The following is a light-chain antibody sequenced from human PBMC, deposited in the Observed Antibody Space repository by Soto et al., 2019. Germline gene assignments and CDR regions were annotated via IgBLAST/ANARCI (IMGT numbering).Light chain of an antibody. CDR1: SSDLGYYNY. Sequence: QSALTQPASVSGSPGQSIAISCTGTSSDLGYYNYVSWYQQRPGKAPKLIIYDVSSRPSGVSSRFSGSKSGNTASLTISGLQPEDEADYYCSSYTSSSTEVFGTGTKLTVL. V-gene: IGLV2-14*01. J-gene: IGLJ1*01. CDR2: DVS. CDR3: SSYTSSSTEV.